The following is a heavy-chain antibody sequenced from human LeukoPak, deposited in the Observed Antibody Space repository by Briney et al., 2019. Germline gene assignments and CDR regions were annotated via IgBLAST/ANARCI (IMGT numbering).Heavy chain of an antibody. J-gene: IGHJ3*02. CDR2: MNAGNGDT. Sequence: ASVKVSCKATGYTCTSYAMHWVRQAPGQRREWMGLMNAGNGDTKNSQKFQGRVTITRDTSASTAYMEVSSLRSEDTAVYYCARDRVFSSAWYGAFDIWGQGTMVTVSS. CDR1: GYTCTSYA. CDR3: ARDRVFSSAWYGAFDI. D-gene: IGHD6-19*01. V-gene: IGHV1-3*01.